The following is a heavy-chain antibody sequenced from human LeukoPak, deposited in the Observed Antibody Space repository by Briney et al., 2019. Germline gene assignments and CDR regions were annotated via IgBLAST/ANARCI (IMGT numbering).Heavy chain of an antibody. CDR3: ARQVVVAAVNWFDP. CDR2: ISAYNGNT. Sequence: ASVKVSCKASGYTSTSYGISWVRQAPGQGLEWMGWISAYNGNTNYAQKLQGRVTMTTDTSTSTAYMELRSLRSDDTAVYYCARQVVVAAVNWFDPWGQGTLVTVSS. J-gene: IGHJ5*02. V-gene: IGHV1-18*01. D-gene: IGHD2-15*01. CDR1: GYTSTSYG.